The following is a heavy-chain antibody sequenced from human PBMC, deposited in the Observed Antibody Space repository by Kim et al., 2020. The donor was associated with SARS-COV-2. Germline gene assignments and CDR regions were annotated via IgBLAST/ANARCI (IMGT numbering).Heavy chain of an antibody. CDR2: T. J-gene: IGHJ4*02. CDR3: ARYPNYFGRDY. V-gene: IGHV1-8*01. D-gene: IGHD3-10*01. Sequence: TGYEQKFQGRVTMTRNTSISTAYMELSSLRSEDTAVYYCARYPNYFGRDYWGQGTLVTVSS.